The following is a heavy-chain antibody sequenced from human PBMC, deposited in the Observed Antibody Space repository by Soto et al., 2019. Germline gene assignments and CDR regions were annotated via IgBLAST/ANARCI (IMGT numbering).Heavy chain of an antibody. CDR1: GFTFSTYP. D-gene: IGHD1-26*01. CDR2: ISATGSNT. Sequence: EVQLVESGGGLVQPGGSLRLSCAASGFTFSTYPMTWIRQAPGKGLEWVSTISATGSNTYYADTAKGRFTISRDNSKNTLYLQLNGLRLEDTAIYYCANYRFAGSNPAGAFELWGQGTMVTVSS. CDR3: ANYRFAGSNPAGAFEL. J-gene: IGHJ3*01. V-gene: IGHV3-23*04.